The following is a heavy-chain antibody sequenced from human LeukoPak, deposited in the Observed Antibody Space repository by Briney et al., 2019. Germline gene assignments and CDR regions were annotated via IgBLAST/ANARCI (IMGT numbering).Heavy chain of an antibody. D-gene: IGHD5-18*01. V-gene: IGHV1-8*01. CDR3: ARGGGYSYDYGMDV. Sequence: VASVKVSCKASGYTFTNYDINWVRQATGQGLEWMGWMSPNSGNTGYAQKFQGRVTMTRNTSISTAYMELSSLRSEDTAVYYCARGGGYSYDYGMDVWGQGTTVTVSS. CDR1: GYTFTNYD. CDR2: MSPNSGNT. J-gene: IGHJ6*02.